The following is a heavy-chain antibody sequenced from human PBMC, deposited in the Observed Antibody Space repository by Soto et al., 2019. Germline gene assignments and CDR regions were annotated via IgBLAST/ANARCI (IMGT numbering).Heavy chain of an antibody. CDR2: IKSKTDGGTT. CDR1: GFTFSNAW. V-gene: IGHV3-15*01. J-gene: IGHJ4*02. D-gene: IGHD3-22*01. CDR3: TTDLSYYDSSGFDY. Sequence: GGSLRLSCAASGFTFSNAWMSWVRQAPGKGLEWVGRIKSKTDGGTTDYAAPVKGRFTISRDDSKNTLYLQMNSLKTEDTAVYYCTTDLSYYDSSGFDYWGQGTLVTVSS.